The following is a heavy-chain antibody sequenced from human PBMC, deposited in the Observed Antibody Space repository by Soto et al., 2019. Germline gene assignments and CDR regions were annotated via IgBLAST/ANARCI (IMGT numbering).Heavy chain of an antibody. CDR3: AHKGGGDRILDY. Sequence: QITLKESGPPLVKPTQTLTLTCTFSGFSLSASGVGVGWIRQPPGKALEWLAIIYWDDAKHYSPSLKSSLTITKDTPKNPVVLTMTNMDPVDTATYYWAHKGGGDRILDYWGQGTLVTVSS. CDR2: IYWDDAK. CDR1: GFSLSASGVG. D-gene: IGHD3-16*01. V-gene: IGHV2-5*02. J-gene: IGHJ4*02.